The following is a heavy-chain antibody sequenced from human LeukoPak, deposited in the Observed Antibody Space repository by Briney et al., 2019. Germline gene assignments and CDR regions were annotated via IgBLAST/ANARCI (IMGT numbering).Heavy chain of an antibody. CDR2: ISSSGSTI. CDR1: GFTFSSYV. CDR3: ARLRIAVAAYFDY. Sequence: GGSLRLSCSASGFTFSSYVMHWVRQAPGKGLEWVSYISSSGSTIYYADSVRGRFTISRDNAKNSLYLQMNSLRAEDTAVHYCARLRIAVAAYFDYWGQGTLVTVSS. J-gene: IGHJ4*02. V-gene: IGHV3-48*03. D-gene: IGHD6-19*01.